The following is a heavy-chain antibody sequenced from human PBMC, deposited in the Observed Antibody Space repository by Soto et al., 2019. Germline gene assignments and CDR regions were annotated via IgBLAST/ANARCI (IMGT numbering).Heavy chain of an antibody. Sequence: GASVKVSCKASGYTFTGYGISWVRQAPGQGLEWMGWISAYNGNTNYAQKLQGRVTMTTDTSTSTAYMELRSLRSDDTAVYYCARRHSSSWYNYYYYYGMDVWGQGTTVTVSS. CDR3: ARRHSSSWYNYYYYYGMDV. CDR1: GYTFTGYG. V-gene: IGHV1-18*04. J-gene: IGHJ6*02. CDR2: ISAYNGNT. D-gene: IGHD6-13*01.